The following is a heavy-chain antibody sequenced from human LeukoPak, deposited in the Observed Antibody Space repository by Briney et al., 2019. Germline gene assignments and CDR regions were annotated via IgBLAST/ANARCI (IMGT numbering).Heavy chain of an antibody. CDR2: IKQDGSEK. V-gene: IGHV3-7*01. CDR1: GFTFSSYW. D-gene: IGHD5-18*01. CDR3: ARALIQLYAFLDY. J-gene: IGHJ4*02. Sequence: GGSLRLSCAASGFTFSSYWMGWVRQAPGKGLEWVANIKQDGSEKYYVDSVKGRFTISRDNAKNSLYLQMNSLRAEDTTVYYCARALIQLYAFLDYWGQGTLVTVSS.